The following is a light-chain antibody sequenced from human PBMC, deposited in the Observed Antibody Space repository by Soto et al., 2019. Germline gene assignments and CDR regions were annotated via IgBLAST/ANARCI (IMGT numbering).Light chain of an antibody. V-gene: IGLV7-46*01. J-gene: IGLJ3*02. CDR2: DTN. CDR3: FLTNSGPRV. Sequence: QAVVTQEPSLTVSPGGTVTLTCGSSTGAVTTDHFPYWFQQKPGQAPRTLIYDTNNKYSWTPARFSGSLLGDKAALTLSGAEDEDEAYYYCFLTNSGPRVFGGGTKLTAL. CDR1: TGAVTTDHF.